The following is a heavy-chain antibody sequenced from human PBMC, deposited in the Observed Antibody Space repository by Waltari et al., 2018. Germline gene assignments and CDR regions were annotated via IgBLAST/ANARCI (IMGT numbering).Heavy chain of an antibody. D-gene: IGHD4-17*01. V-gene: IGHV4-59*11. Sequence: QVQLQESGPGLVKPSETLSLTCTVSGGSISSHYWSWIRQPPGKGLEWIGYIYYSGSTNYNPSLNSRVTISVDTSKNQCSLKLSSVTAADTAVYYCARSLDYGDPGHFDYWGQGTLVTVSS. CDR1: GGSISSHY. CDR2: IYYSGST. J-gene: IGHJ4*02. CDR3: ARSLDYGDPGHFDY.